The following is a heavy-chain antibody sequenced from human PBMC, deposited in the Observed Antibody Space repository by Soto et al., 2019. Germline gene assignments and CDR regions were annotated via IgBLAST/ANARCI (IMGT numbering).Heavy chain of an antibody. V-gene: IGHV3-11*05. D-gene: IGHD5-12*01. CDR2: ISSSSSYT. CDR3: ARDHHRYSGYDYVDY. CDR1: GFTFSDYY. Sequence: GGSLRLSCAASGFTFSDYYMSWIRQAPGKGLEWVSYISSSSSYTNYADSVKGRFTISRDNAKNSLYLEMNSLRAEDTAVYYCARDHHRYSGYDYVDYWGQGTLVTVSS. J-gene: IGHJ4*02.